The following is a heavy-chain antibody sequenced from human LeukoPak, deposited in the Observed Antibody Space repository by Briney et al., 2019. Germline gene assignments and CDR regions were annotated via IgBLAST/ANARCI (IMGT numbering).Heavy chain of an antibody. CDR1: GDSMSSYY. CDR3: ARRARATVRGDYFDY. Sequence: SETLSLTCTVSGDSMSSYYWTWIRQPPAKGLERVGYIYYTGTTNYNPPLKSRVTISADTSKNQFSLKLNSVTAADTAVYYCARRARATVRGDYFDYWGQGALVTVSS. CDR2: IYYTGTT. V-gene: IGHV4-59*08. J-gene: IGHJ4*02. D-gene: IGHD3-10*01.